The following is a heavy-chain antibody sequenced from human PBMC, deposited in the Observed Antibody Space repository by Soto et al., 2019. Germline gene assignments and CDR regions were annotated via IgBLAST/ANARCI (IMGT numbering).Heavy chain of an antibody. V-gene: IGHV1-46*01. Sequence: ASVKVSCKASGYTFTSYYMHWVRQAPGQGLEWMGIINPSGGSTSYAQKFQGRVTMTRDTSTSTVYMELSSLRSEDTAVYYFAGLVVSDSSGNTFDYWGRGNRVTVLL. CDR1: GYTFTSYY. J-gene: IGHJ4*02. D-gene: IGHD3-22*01. CDR3: AGLVVSDSSGNTFDY. CDR2: INPSGGST.